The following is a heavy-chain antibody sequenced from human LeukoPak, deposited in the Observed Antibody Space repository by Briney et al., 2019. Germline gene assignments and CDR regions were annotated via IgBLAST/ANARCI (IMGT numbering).Heavy chain of an antibody. D-gene: IGHD6-19*01. CDR2: IHAGGST. Sequence: PSETLSLTCTVSGGSIRSYYWSWIRQPAGKGLEYIGRIHAGGSTNYNPSLKSRVTMLLDTSKNQFSLKLRSVTAADTAVYYCARDPGADSSGWYRGYWGQGTLVTVSS. CDR1: GGSIRSYY. J-gene: IGHJ4*02. CDR3: ARDPGADSSGWYRGY. V-gene: IGHV4-4*07.